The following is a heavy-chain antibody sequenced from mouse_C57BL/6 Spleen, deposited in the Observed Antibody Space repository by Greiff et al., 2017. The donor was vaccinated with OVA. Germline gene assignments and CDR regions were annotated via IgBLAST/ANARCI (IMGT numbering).Heavy chain of an antibody. Sequence: EVKVVESGGGLVKPGGSLKLSCAASGFTFSSYTMSWVRQTPEKRLEWVATISGGGGNTYYPDSVKGRFTISRDNAKNTLYLQMSSLRSEDTALYYCARQELKFAYWGQGTLVTVSA. D-gene: IGHD1-3*01. CDR3: ARQELKFAY. CDR1: GFTFSSYT. CDR2: ISGGGGNT. V-gene: IGHV5-9*01. J-gene: IGHJ3*01.